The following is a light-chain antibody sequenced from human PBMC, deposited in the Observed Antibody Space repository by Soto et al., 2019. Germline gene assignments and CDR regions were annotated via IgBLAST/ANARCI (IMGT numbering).Light chain of an antibody. V-gene: IGKV1-5*01. CDR1: QSISSW. CDR3: QQYNTFWT. CDR2: DAS. Sequence: IQLPQSPSTLSASVGDRVTITCRASQSISSWLAWYQQKPGKAPKLLIYDASNLESGVPSRFSGSGSGTEFTLTISSLQPDDFATYYCQQYNTFWTFGQGTKVDIK. J-gene: IGKJ1*01.